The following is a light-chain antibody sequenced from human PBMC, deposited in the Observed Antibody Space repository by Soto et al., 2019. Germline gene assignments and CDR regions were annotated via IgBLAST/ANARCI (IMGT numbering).Light chain of an antibody. J-gene: IGKJ1*01. CDR3: QQYGSSGT. CDR1: QSVRNNY. CDR2: GAS. V-gene: IGKV3-20*01. Sequence: DIVLTQSPGPLSLSPGERATLSCRSSQSVRNNYLAWYQHKPGQAPSLLIYGASNRATGIPDRFSGSGSGTAFTLTISRLVPEDFVVYYCQQYGSSGTFGQGTKVDI.